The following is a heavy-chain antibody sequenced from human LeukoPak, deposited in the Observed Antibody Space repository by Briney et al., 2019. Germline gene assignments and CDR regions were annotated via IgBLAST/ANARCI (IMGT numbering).Heavy chain of an antibody. CDR2: IYYSGST. D-gene: IGHD2-15*01. Sequence: PSETLSLTCTVSGGSISSYYWSWIRQHPGKGLEWIGYIYYSGSTYYNPSLKSRVSISADTSENEFSLKLSSVSAADTAVYYCARGSRGTVVVAASAFDIWGQGTFLTVSS. CDR3: ARGSRGTVVVAASAFDI. CDR1: GGSISSYY. V-gene: IGHV4-30-4*08. J-gene: IGHJ3*02.